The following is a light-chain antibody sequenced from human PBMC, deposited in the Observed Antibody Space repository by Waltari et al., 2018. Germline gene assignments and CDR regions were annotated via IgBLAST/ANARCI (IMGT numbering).Light chain of an antibody. CDR1: GSDIGGYNY. Sequence: QSALTQTASVSGSPGQSIAISCNGTGSDIGGYNYVSWYQQYPGRAPKLIIYDVTRWPSGVSHRFIGSKSGVTASLTISGLQAEDEADYYCSSYTNSRTTIFGGGTRVTVL. V-gene: IGLV2-14*03. J-gene: IGLJ2*01. CDR2: DVT. CDR3: SSYTNSRTTI.